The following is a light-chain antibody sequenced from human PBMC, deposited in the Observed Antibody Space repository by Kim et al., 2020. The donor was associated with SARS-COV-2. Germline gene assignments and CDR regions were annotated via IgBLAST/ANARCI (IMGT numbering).Light chain of an antibody. CDR1: RLGDKY. CDR2: QDS. Sequence: SRGQTATITCYGDRLGDKYACWYQQKPGQSPVLVIYQDSKRPSGIPERFSGSNSGNTATLTISGTQAMDEADYYCQAWDSSTGGVFGTGTKVTVL. CDR3: QAWDSSTGGV. J-gene: IGLJ1*01. V-gene: IGLV3-1*01.